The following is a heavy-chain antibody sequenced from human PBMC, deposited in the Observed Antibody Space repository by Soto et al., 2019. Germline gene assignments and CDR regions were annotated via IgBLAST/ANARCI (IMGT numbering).Heavy chain of an antibody. J-gene: IGHJ6*02. CDR1: VYTFTSYG. CDR3: ARDFPYSSSSRRGFYYYYGMDV. D-gene: IGHD6-6*01. CDR2: ISAYNGNT. Sequence: ASVKVSCKASVYTFTSYGISWVRQAPGQGLEWMGWISAYNGNTNYAQKLQGRVTMTTDTSTSTAYMELRSLRSDDTAVYYCARDFPYSSSSRRGFYYYYGMDVWGQGTTVTVSS. V-gene: IGHV1-18*04.